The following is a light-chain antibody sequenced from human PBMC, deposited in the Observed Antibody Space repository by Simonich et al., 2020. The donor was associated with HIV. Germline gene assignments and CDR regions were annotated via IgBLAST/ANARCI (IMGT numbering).Light chain of an antibody. J-gene: IGLJ3*02. Sequence: SYVLTQPPSVSVAPGKTARITCGGNNIGSKSVHWYQKKPGPAPVLVVYDDSDRPAGIPERFSGSNSGNTATLTISRVEAGDEADYYCQVWDGSSDLEWVFGGGTKLTVL. CDR1: NIGSKS. CDR2: DDS. CDR3: QVWDGSSDLEWV. V-gene: IGLV3-21*03.